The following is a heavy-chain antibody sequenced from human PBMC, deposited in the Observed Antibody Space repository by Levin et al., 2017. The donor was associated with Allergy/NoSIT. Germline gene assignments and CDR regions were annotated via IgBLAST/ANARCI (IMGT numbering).Heavy chain of an antibody. V-gene: IGHV3-21*01. CDR3: ARDEFIEEGASFSYFDY. D-gene: IGHD1-26*01. Sequence: KPGGSLRLSCAASGFTFSSYSMNWVRQAPGKGLEWVSSISSSSSYIYYADSVKGRFTISRDNAKNSLYLQMNSLRAEDTAVYYCARDEFIEEGASFSYFDYWGQGTLVTVSS. CDR1: GFTFSSYS. J-gene: IGHJ4*02. CDR2: ISSSSSYI.